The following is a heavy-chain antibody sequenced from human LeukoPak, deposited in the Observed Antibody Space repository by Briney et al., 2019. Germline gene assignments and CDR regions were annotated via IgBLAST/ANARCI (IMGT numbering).Heavy chain of an antibody. D-gene: IGHD3-3*01. J-gene: IGHJ4*02. CDR2: INHSGST. CDR1: GGSFSGYY. Sequence: SETLSLTCAVYGGSFSGYYWTWIRNPPGQGLEWMGEINHSGSTNYNPSLKSRVPISVAMSKNKFPLKLSSGTAADAAIYYGAKCRITICGVVIFGSSCDLDYWGQGTLVTVS. V-gene: IGHV4-34*01. CDR3: AKCRITICGVVIFGSSCDLDY.